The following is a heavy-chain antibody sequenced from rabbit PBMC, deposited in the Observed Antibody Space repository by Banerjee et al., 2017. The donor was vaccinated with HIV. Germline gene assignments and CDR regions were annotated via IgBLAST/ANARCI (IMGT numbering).Heavy chain of an antibody. CDR3: ARYYATYADADL. CDR2: IGLGSGNT. V-gene: IGHV1S40*01. J-gene: IGHJ4*01. Sequence: QSLEESGGDLVKPGASLTLTYTASGFSFSSGYYMCWVRQAPGKGLEWIAYIGLGSGNTYYASWAKGRFTISKTSSTTVTLQVTSLTAADTATYFCARYYATYADADLWGPGTLVTVS. D-gene: IGHD6-1*01. CDR1: GFSFSSGYY.